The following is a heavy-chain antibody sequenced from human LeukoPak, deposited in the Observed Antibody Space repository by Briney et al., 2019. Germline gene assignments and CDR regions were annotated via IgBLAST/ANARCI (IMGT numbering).Heavy chain of an antibody. D-gene: IGHD6-19*01. J-gene: IGHJ6*02. Sequence: PGGSLRLSCAASGFTFSSYARSGVRQAPGKGREGVSAISGSGGSTYYADSMKGRFTISRDNSKNTLYLQMNSLRAEDTAVYYCANPSIAVAGTISYGMDVWGQGTTVTVSS. V-gene: IGHV3-23*01. CDR3: ANPSIAVAGTISYGMDV. CDR2: ISGSGGST. CDR1: GFTFSSYA.